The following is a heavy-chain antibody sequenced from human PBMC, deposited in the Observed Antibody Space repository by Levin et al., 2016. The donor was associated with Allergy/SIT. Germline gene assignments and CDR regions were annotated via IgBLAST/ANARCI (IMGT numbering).Heavy chain of an antibody. CDR2: ISYGGSDK. D-gene: IGHD2/OR15-2a*01. J-gene: IGHJ3*02. V-gene: IGHV3-30*04. CDR3: ATLSVVPHEETLEI. Sequence: VRQAPGKGLEWVAFISYGGSDKKFGGSVKGRFTISRDNSVNTVYLQMDNLRAEDTAVYYCATLSVVPHEETLEIWGQGTVVTVSS.